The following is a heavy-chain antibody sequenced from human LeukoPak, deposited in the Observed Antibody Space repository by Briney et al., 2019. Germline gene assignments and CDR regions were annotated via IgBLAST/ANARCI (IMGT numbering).Heavy chain of an antibody. V-gene: IGHV4-59*12. CDR3: ARLGAVAGTLAFDY. Sequence: PSETLSLTCTVSGGSINDFYWTWIRQPPGKGLEWIGYLYDSRRINYNPALKSRVTMSEDTSKTQFSLKLSSVTAADTAVYYCARLGAVAGTLAFDYWGQGPLVTVSS. D-gene: IGHD6-19*01. CDR1: GGSINDFY. CDR2: LYDSRRI. J-gene: IGHJ4*02.